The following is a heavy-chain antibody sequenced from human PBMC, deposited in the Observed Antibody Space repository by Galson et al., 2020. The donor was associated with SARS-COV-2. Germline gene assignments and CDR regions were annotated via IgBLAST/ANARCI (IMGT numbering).Heavy chain of an antibody. V-gene: IGHV3-9*01. J-gene: IGHJ6*02. CDR2: ISWDSNFI. D-gene: IGHD1-1*01. Sequence: GGSLRLSCAASGFTFDDFAMHWVRQAPGKGLEWVSGISWDSNFIDYADSVKGRFIISRDNAKNSLYLQMNSLRTEDTALYYCAKEGTLIYGMEVWGQGTTVTVSS. CDR3: AKEGTLIYGMEV. CDR1: GFTFDDFA.